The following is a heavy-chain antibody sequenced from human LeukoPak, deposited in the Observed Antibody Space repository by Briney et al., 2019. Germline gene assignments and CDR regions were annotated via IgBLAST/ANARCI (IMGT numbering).Heavy chain of an antibody. D-gene: IGHD6-13*01. Sequence: TGGSLRLSCAASGFTFGIYGMHWVRQAPGKGLEWVAFISNDATQKYHADSVKGRFILSRDNSKNTLTLQMNSLRAEDTAVYYCAKDINQYTSIWLFDYWGQGALVTVSS. CDR2: ISNDATQK. J-gene: IGHJ4*02. CDR1: GFTFGIYG. V-gene: IGHV3-30*02. CDR3: AKDINQYTSIWLFDY.